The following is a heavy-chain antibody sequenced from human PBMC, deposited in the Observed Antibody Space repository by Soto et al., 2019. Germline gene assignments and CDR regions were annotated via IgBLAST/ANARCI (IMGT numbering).Heavy chain of an antibody. V-gene: IGHV1-18*01. CDR1: GYTFTSYG. J-gene: IGHJ3*01. Sequence: QVQLVQSGAEVKKPGASVKVSCKASGYTFTSYGISWVRQAPGQGLEWMGWISAYNGNTNYAQKRQDRVTMTNDTSTSTDYMELRSLRSDDTAVYYCAITAGGIAARPVFEWGQGTLGNVSS. CDR3: AITAGGIAARPVFE. CDR2: ISAYNGNT. D-gene: IGHD6-6*01.